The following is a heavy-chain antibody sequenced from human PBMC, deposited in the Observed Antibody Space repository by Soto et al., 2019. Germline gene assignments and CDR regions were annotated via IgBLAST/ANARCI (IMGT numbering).Heavy chain of an antibody. CDR1: GFTFSSYA. V-gene: IGHV3-30-3*01. CDR2: ISYDGSNK. D-gene: IGHD6-13*01. CDR3: ARDRIYSSGWYDY. J-gene: IGHJ4*02. Sequence: QVQLVESGGGVVQPGRSLRLSCAASGFTFSSYAMHWVRQAPGKGLEWVAVISYDGSNKYYADSVKGRFTISRDNSKNALYLQVNCLRAEGTAVYYCARDRIYSSGWYDYWGQGTLVIVSS.